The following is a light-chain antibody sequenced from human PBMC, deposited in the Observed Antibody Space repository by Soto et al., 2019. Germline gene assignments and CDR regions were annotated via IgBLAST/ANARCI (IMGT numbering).Light chain of an antibody. CDR3: QQYENLPT. V-gene: IGKV1-33*01. CDR2: DAS. Sequence: IQMTQSPSSLSACVGDRVTITCQASQNINNYLNWYQQKPGRAPKLLIYDASNLEAGVPSRFRESGSGTDFTFTISRLQPEDIATYYCQQYENLPTFGQGTRPEIK. J-gene: IGKJ5*01. CDR1: QNINNY.